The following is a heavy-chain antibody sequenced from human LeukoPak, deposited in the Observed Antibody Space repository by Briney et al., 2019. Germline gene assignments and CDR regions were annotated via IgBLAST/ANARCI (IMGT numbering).Heavy chain of an antibody. CDR1: GFTFSSYG. V-gene: IGHV3-33*06. CDR2: IWYDGSNK. Sequence: PGGSLRLSCAASGFTFSSYGMHWVRQAPRKGLEWVAVIWYDGSNKYYADSVKGRFTISRDNSKNTLYLQMNSLRAEDTAVYYCAKSAAASSYFDYWGQGTLVTVSS. J-gene: IGHJ4*02. D-gene: IGHD6-13*01. CDR3: AKSAAASSYFDY.